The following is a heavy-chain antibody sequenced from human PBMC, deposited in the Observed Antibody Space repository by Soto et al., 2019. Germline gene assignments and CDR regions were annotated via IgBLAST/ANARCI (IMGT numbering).Heavy chain of an antibody. Sequence: PSETLSLTCAVSGGSISSSNWWSWVRQPPGKGLEWIGEIYHSGSTNYNPSLKSRVTISVDKSKNQFSLKLSSVTAADTAVYYCVSRGTLSIDVDGSFDYWGQGTLVTVSS. V-gene: IGHV4-4*02. CDR1: GGSISSSNW. J-gene: IGHJ4*02. CDR3: VSRGTLSIDVDGSFDY. D-gene: IGHD6-19*01. CDR2: IYHSGST.